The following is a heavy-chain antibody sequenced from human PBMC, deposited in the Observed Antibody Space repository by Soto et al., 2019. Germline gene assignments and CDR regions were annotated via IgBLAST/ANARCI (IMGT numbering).Heavy chain of an antibody. V-gene: IGHV4-61*01. CDR1: GGSVSTGTYY. D-gene: IGHD7-27*01. Sequence: PSETLSLTCTVSGGSVSTGTYYWSWIRQPAGKGLEWMGYIYRGSPNYNPSLESRLTISVDTSRTQFSLMLKSVTAADTAVYYCARDQGLGAGYFDLWGRGTMVTVS. CDR3: ARDQGLGAGYFDL. CDR2: IYRGSP. J-gene: IGHJ2*01.